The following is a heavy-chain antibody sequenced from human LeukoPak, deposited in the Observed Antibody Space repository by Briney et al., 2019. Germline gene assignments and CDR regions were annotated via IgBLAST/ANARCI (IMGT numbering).Heavy chain of an antibody. V-gene: IGHV3-53*01. J-gene: IGHJ3*02. CDR1: GFTFSSST. D-gene: IGHD4-17*01. Sequence: GGSLRLSCAASGFTFSSSTMNWVRQAPGKGLEWVSLIYSGGSTYYADSVRGRFTISRDNSKNTLCLQMNSLRAEDTAVYYCATTRYDAFDIWGQGTMVTVSS. CDR2: IYSGGST. CDR3: ATTRYDAFDI.